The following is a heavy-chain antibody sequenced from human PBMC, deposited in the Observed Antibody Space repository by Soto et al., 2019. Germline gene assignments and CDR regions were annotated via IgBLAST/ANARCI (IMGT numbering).Heavy chain of an antibody. Sequence: GGSLRLSCAASGFTFSKYAMSWVRQPPGKGLEWVSAISGSGVSPYYADSVKGRFTISRDNSKNMLYLQMNSVRAEDTAVYYCVKDYYDSSGYSYFDYWGQGTQVTVSS. CDR1: GFTFSKYA. J-gene: IGHJ4*02. CDR2: ISGSGVSP. D-gene: IGHD3-22*01. CDR3: VKDYYDSSGYSYFDY. V-gene: IGHV3-23*01.